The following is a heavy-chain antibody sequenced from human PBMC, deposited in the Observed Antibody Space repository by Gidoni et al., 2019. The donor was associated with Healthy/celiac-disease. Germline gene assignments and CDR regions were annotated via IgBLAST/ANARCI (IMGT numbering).Heavy chain of an antibody. D-gene: IGHD3-9*01. CDR3: ARVGDILTGYSPYYYYYGMDV. V-gene: IGHV4-4*02. CDR2: IYHSGST. CDR1: GGSISRSNW. Sequence: QVQLQESGPGLVKPSGTLSLTCAVSGGSISRSNWWSWVRQPPGKGLEWIGEIYHSGSTNYNPSLKSRVTISVDKSKNQFSLKLSSVTAADTAVYYCARVGDILTGYSPYYYYYGMDVWGQGTTVTVSS. J-gene: IGHJ6*02.